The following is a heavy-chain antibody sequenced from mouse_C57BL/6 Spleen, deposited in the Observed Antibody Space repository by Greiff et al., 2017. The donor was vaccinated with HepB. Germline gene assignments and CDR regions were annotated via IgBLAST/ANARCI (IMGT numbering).Heavy chain of an antibody. Sequence: QVQLQQPGAELVMPGASVKLSCKASGYTFTSYWMHWVKQRPGQGLEWIGEIDPSDSYTNYNQKFKGKSTLTVDKSSSTAYMQLSSLTSADSAVYYCARTGSSFSYWYFDVWGTGTTVTVSS. CDR1: GYTFTSYW. CDR2: IDPSDSYT. D-gene: IGHD1-1*01. V-gene: IGHV1-69*01. CDR3: ARTGSSFSYWYFDV. J-gene: IGHJ1*03.